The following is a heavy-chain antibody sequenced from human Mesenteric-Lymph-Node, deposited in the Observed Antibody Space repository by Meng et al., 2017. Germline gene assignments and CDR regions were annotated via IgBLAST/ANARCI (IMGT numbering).Heavy chain of an antibody. Sequence: GESLKISCVGSGFKFNNYAMSWVRQAPGKGLEWVATFSGGIATTYEADSVRGRFTIYRDKSESTLHLQMDSLRAEDTAVYYCAKDSDLIAVATNDYWGQGTLVTISS. V-gene: IGHV3-23*01. D-gene: IGHD6-19*01. CDR2: FSGGIATT. J-gene: IGHJ4*02. CDR1: GFKFNNYA. CDR3: AKDSDLIAVATNDY.